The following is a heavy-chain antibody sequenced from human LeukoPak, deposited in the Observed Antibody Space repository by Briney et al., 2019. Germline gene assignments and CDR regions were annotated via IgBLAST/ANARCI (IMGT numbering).Heavy chain of an antibody. V-gene: IGHV3-73*01. Sequence: VGSLRLSCAASAFAFSGSAMHWVRQTPGKGLEWIGRIRNKFYNYATAYYASVKGRFTISRDDSKNTAYLQMNSLKYEDTALYYCTSLKVDGGEFMSWFNPWGQGTLVTVSS. D-gene: IGHD3-16*01. CDR1: AFAFSGSA. CDR2: IRNKFYNYAT. J-gene: IGHJ5*02. CDR3: TSLKVDGGEFMSWFNP.